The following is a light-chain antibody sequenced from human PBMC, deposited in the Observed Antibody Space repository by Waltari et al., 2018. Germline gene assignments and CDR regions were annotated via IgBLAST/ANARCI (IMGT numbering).Light chain of an antibody. CDR2: RDH. V-gene: IGLV1-47*01. Sequence: QSVVTQPPSASGTPGQTVTISCSGSSSNIGSNFVFWYQQLTGTAPKLLVYRDHQRPSGVPDQFSGSKSGTSASLAISRRRSENEAVYYCATWDESLGGWVFGGGTKLTVL. CDR1: SSNIGSNF. CDR3: ATWDESLGGWV. J-gene: IGLJ3*02.